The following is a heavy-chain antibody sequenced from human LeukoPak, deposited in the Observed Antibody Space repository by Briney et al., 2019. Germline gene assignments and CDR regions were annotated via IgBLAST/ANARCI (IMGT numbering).Heavy chain of an antibody. CDR1: GGSISSSSYY. D-gene: IGHD2-21*02. J-gene: IGHJ6*02. CDR3: ARDHRYPIIVVVTPDYGMDV. V-gene: IGHV4-39*07. Sequence: SETLSLTCTVSGGSISSSSYYWGWIRQPPGKGLEWIGSIYYSGSTYYNPSLKSRVTISVDTSKNQFSLKLSSVTAADTAVYYCARDHRYPIIVVVTPDYGMDVWGQGTTVTVSS. CDR2: IYYSGST.